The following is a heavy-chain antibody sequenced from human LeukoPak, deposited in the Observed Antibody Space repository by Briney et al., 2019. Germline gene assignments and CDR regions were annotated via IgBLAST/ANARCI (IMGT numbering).Heavy chain of an antibody. D-gene: IGHD1-26*01. Sequence: PSETLSLTCTVSGRSISSYYWGWVRQPPGKGLEWIGRIYTTGTTHYNPSLKSRVTMSVDTSTNQFSLNLRSMTAADTAVYYCGGRGYTASYYFLDYWSQGTLVTVS. CDR3: GGRGYTASYYFLDY. CDR2: IYTTGTT. J-gene: IGHJ4*02. V-gene: IGHV4-4*07. CDR1: GRSISSYY.